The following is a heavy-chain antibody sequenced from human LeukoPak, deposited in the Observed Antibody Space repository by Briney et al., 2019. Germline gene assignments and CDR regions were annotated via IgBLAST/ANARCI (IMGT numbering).Heavy chain of an antibody. CDR2: IIPIFGTA. CDR3: ARDALTPPRGFDI. CDR1: GGTFSSYA. V-gene: IGHV1-69*13. D-gene: IGHD3-9*01. J-gene: IGHJ3*02. Sequence: ASVKVSCKASGGTFSSYAISWVRQAPGQGLEWMGGIIPIFGTANYAQKFQGRVTITADESTSTAYMELSSLRSEDTAVYYCARDALTPPRGFDIWGQGTMVTVSS.